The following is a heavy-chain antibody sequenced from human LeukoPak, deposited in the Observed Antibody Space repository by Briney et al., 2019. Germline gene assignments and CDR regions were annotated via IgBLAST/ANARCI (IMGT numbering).Heavy chain of an antibody. Sequence: GGSLRLSCAASGFTFSSYAMHWVCQAPGKGLEWVSVIYSGGSTYYADSVKGRFTISRDNSKNTLYLQMNSLRAEDTAVYYCARGWSGYDTVAQDAFDIWGQGTMVTVSS. CDR3: ARGWSGYDTVAQDAFDI. CDR1: GFTFSSYA. CDR2: IYSGGST. V-gene: IGHV3-66*01. D-gene: IGHD5-12*01. J-gene: IGHJ3*02.